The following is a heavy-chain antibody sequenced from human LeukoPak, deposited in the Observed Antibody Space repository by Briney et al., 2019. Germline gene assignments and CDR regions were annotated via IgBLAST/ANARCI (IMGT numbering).Heavy chain of an antibody. V-gene: IGHV3-30*18. J-gene: IGHJ4*02. CDR3: AKRSGPDHRTVTTRYFDY. CDR2: ISYDGRDQ. Sequence: PGRSLRLSCVAPGFTFSNYGMHWVRQTPGKGLEWVAIISYDGRDQYYADSVKGRFTISRDNSKDTLYLQMNSLRAEDTAVYYCAKRSGPDHRTVTTRYFDYWGQGTLVTVSS. CDR1: GFTFSNYG. D-gene: IGHD4-17*01.